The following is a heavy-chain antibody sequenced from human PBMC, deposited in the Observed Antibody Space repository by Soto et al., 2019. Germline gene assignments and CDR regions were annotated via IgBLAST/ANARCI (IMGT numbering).Heavy chain of an antibody. CDR2: ITWNSGRF. D-gene: IGHD3-3*01. CDR1: GFTFDDYA. CDR3: VKDRGKSAVLRAYDF. Sequence: EVQLIESGGGRVQPGKSLRLSCSVAGFTFDDYAMHWVRQVPGRGLEWVSGITWNSGRFAYAHSVQGRFSISRDNAKNTLYLQRTNLSLEDTALYYCVKDRGKSAVLRAYDFWGPGTLVTVSS. V-gene: IGHV3-9*01. J-gene: IGHJ4*02.